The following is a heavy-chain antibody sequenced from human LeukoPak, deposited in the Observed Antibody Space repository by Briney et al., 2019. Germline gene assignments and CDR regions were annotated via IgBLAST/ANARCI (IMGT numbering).Heavy chain of an antibody. Sequence: ASVKVSCKASGYTFTSYDINWVRQATGQGLEWMGWMNPNSGNTGYAQKFQGRVTMTRNTSISTAYMELSSLRSEDTAVYYCARGLVATITRNYYYYHYMDVWGKGTTVTISS. V-gene: IGHV1-8*01. CDR3: ARGLVATITRNYYYYHYMDV. J-gene: IGHJ6*03. D-gene: IGHD5-12*01. CDR2: MNPNSGNT. CDR1: GYTFTSYD.